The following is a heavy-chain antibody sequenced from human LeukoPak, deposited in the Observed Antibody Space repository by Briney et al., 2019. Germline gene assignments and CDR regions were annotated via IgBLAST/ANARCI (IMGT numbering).Heavy chain of an antibody. Sequence: GGSLRLSCAASGFSDYYMSWVRQAPGKGLEWISYISSSGSTIYYADSVKGRFTISRDNAKNSLYLQMNSLRAEDTAVYYCARRGITMIVVVNTGGAFDIWGQGTMVTVSS. CDR1: GFSDYY. D-gene: IGHD3-22*01. J-gene: IGHJ3*02. CDR2: ISSSGSTI. V-gene: IGHV3-11*04. CDR3: ARRGITMIVVVNTGGAFDI.